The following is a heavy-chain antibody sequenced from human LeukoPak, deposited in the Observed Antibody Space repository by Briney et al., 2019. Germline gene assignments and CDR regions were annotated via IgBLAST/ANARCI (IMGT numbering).Heavy chain of an antibody. V-gene: IGHV3-11*01. Sequence: GGSLRLSCSASRFTFSDSYMSWIRQVPGKGLEWISYISSSGGTIYYADSVKGRFTISRDNAKNSLYLQMNSLRAEDTAVYYCAKEGGDWGEGYFDYWGQGTLVTVSS. J-gene: IGHJ4*02. CDR3: AKEGGDWGEGYFDY. D-gene: IGHD3-16*01. CDR1: RFTFSDSY. CDR2: ISSSGGTI.